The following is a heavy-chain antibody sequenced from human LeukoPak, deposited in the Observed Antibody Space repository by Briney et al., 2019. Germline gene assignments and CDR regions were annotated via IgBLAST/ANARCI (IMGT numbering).Heavy chain of an antibody. J-gene: IGHJ4*02. CDR2: IYCSGST. CDR1: GGSISSYY. CDR3: ARVLGRHSVAVPVD. D-gene: IGHD6-19*01. V-gene: IGHV4-59*01. Sequence: SETLSLTCTVSGGSISSYYWSWIRQPPGKGLEWIGYIYCSGSTNYNPSLKSRVTISVDTSKNQFSLKLSSVTAADTAVYYCARVLGRHSVAVPVDWGQGTLVTVSS.